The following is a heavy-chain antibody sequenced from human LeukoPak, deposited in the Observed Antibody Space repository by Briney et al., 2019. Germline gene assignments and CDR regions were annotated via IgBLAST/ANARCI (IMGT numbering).Heavy chain of an antibody. D-gene: IGHD2-15*01. V-gene: IGHV1-46*01. CDR1: GYTLTELS. CDR2: INPSGGST. CDR3: ARDPGGSCYCPPDY. J-gene: IGHJ4*02. Sequence: ASVKVSCKVSGYTLTELSMHWVRQAPGQGLEWMGIINPSGGSTSYAQKFQGRVTMTRDTSTSTVYMELSSLRSEDTAVYYCARDPGGSCYCPPDYWGQGTLVTVSS.